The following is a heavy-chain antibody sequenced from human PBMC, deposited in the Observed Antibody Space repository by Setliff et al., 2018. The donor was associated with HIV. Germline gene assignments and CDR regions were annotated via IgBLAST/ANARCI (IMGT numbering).Heavy chain of an antibody. D-gene: IGHD3-10*01. CDR3: AKRTSVGSLV. CDR2: ISGGGGTT. J-gene: IGHJ4*01. Sequence: PGGSLRLSCAASGFTFSTYAMTWVRQGPGKGPEWVSGISGGGGTTYYAAAVKGRFTISRDNSNNTLYLQMNSLRAEDTAVYYCAKRTSVGSLVWGQGTLVTVSS. CDR1: GFTFSTYA. V-gene: IGHV3-23*01.